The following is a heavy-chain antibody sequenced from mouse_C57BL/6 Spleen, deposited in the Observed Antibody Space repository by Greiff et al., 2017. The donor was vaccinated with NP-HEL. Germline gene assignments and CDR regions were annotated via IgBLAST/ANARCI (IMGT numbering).Heavy chain of an antibody. CDR3: ARPYYGSSCGFAY. Sequence: QVQLKESGAELVRPGTSVKVSCKASGYAFTNYLIEWVKQRPGQGLEWIGVINPGSGGTNYNEKFKGKATLTADKSSSTAYMQLSSLTSEDSAVYFCARPYYGSSCGFAYWGQGTLVTVSA. CDR1: GYAFTNYL. V-gene: IGHV1-54*01. D-gene: IGHD1-1*01. J-gene: IGHJ3*01. CDR2: INPGSGGT.